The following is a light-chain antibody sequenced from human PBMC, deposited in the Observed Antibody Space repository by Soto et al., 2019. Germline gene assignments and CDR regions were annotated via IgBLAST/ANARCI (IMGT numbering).Light chain of an antibody. CDR1: SGHSTYA. J-gene: IGLJ2*01. Sequence: QPVLTQSPSASASLGASVKLTCTLSSGHSTYAIAWHQQQPEKGPRYLMKVDSDGSHSKGDGIPDRFSGSSSGAERYLTISSLHSEDEADYYCQTWGTGIRVFGGGTQLTVL. V-gene: IGLV4-69*01. CDR3: QTWGTGIRV. CDR2: VDSDGSH.